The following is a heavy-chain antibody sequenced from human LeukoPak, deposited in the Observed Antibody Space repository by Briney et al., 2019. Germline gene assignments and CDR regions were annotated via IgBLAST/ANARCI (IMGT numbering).Heavy chain of an antibody. CDR1: GYSFTGYY. CDR3: ARAFSSGYSYGSIFDY. J-gene: IGHJ4*02. D-gene: IGHD5-18*01. Sequence: ASVKVSCKASGYSFTGYYMHWVRQAPGQGLEWMGWINPNSGGTKYAQKFKGRVTMTRDTSISTAYMELSRLRSDGTAVYYCARAFSSGYSYGSIFDYWGQGTLVTVSS. CDR2: INPNSGGT. V-gene: IGHV1-2*02.